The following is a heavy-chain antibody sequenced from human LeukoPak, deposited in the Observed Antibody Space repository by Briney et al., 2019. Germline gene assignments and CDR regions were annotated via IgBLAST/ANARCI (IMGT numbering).Heavy chain of an antibody. CDR1: GYTFTGYY. CDR2: TNPNSGGT. D-gene: IGHD3-3*01. J-gene: IGHJ4*02. Sequence: ASVKVSCKASGYTFTGYYMHWVRQAPGQGLEWMGWTNPNSGGTNYAQKFQGRVTMTRDTSISTAYMELSRLRSDDTAVYYCARVRRFLEWSYFDYWGQGTLVTVSS. CDR3: ARVRRFLEWSYFDY. V-gene: IGHV1-2*02.